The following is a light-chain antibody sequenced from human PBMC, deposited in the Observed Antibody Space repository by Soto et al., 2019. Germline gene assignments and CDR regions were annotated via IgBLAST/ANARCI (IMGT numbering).Light chain of an antibody. CDR2: DDS. J-gene: IGLJ2*01. V-gene: IGLV3-21*02. CDR1: NIGRKS. Sequence: SYELAQPPSVSVTPGQTARITCGGINIGRKSVHWYQQKPGQAPVLVVYDDSDRPSGIPERFSGSNSGNTATLTISRVEAGDEAGYYCQVWDSSSVVFGGGTKLTVL. CDR3: QVWDSSSVV.